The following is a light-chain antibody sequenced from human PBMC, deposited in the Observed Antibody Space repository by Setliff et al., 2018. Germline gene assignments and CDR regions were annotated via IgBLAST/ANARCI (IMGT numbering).Light chain of an antibody. CDR2: EVN. Sequence: QSALAQPASVSGSPGQSITISCSGVPNDSGRSAFVSWYQHHPGKAPKLLIHEVNKRPSGISNRFSGSKSGNTASLTISGLQPEDEADYYCCSLAPSKTSGVFGTGTKVTVL. J-gene: IGLJ1*01. CDR3: CSLAPSKTSGV. V-gene: IGLV2-23*02. CDR1: PNDSGRSAF.